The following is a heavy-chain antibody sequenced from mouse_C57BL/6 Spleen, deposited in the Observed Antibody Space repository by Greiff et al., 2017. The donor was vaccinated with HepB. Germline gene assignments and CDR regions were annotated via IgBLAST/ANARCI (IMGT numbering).Heavy chain of an antibody. D-gene: IGHD1-1*01. CDR3: AMYYGSSYWYFDV. J-gene: IGHJ1*03. CDR1: GYAFTNYL. Sequence: VQLKESGAELVRPGTSVKVSCKASGYAFTNYLIEWVKQRPGQGLEWIGVINPGSGGTNYNEKFKGKATLTADKSSSTAYMQLSSLTSEDSAVYFCAMYYGSSYWYFDVWGTGTTVTVSS. CDR2: INPGSGGT. V-gene: IGHV1-54*01.